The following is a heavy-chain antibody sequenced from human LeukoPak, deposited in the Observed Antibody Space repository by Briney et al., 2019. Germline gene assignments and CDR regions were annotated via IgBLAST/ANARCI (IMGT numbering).Heavy chain of an antibody. Sequence: ASVKVSCKASGYTFTSYGISWVRQAPGQGLEWMGWISAYNGNTNYAQKLQGRVTMTTDTSTSTAYMELRSLRSDDTAVYYCARVSGLRSHLWLKTYFDYWGQGTLVTVSS. CDR3: ARVSGLRSHLWLKTYFDY. V-gene: IGHV1-18*01. CDR2: ISAYNGNT. D-gene: IGHD5-12*01. J-gene: IGHJ4*02. CDR1: GYTFTSYG.